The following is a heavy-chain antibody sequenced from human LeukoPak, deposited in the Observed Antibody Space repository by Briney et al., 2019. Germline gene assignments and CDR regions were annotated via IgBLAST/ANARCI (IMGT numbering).Heavy chain of an antibody. CDR2: IKQDGSEK. CDR1: GFTFSSYW. Sequence: GGSLRLSCAASGFTFSSYWMSWVRQAPGKGLEWVANIKQDGSEKYFVDSVKGRFTISRDNAKNSLSLQMNSLRAEDTAVYYCARSRCTSTSCIYDFWGQGSLVTVSS. CDR3: ARSRCTSTSCIYDF. J-gene: IGHJ4*02. V-gene: IGHV3-7*01. D-gene: IGHD2-2*01.